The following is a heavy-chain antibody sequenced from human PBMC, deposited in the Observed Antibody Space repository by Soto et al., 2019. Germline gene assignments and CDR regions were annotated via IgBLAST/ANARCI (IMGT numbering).Heavy chain of an antibody. J-gene: IGHJ5*02. D-gene: IGHD3-9*01. CDR1: GGSISSDSYY. Sequence: SETLSLTCTVSGGSISSDSYYWGWIRQSPEKGLEWIASISYSGSTYYNPTLKSRLIISVDTSKSQFSLKLSSVTAADTAVYYCARRERAAGTDWLFDPWGQGTLVTVSS. V-gene: IGHV4-39*01. CDR3: ARRERAAGTDWLFDP. CDR2: ISYSGST.